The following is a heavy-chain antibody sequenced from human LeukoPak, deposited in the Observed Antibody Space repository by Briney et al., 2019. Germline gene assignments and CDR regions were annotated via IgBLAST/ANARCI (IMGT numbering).Heavy chain of an antibody. CDR1: GFTFSSYA. Sequence: GGSLRLSCAASGFTFSSYAMSWFRQSPGKGLELVSAISDSGRSTYYADSVKGRFTIFRDNSKNTLYLQMNRLRAEDTAVYYCEKAQIKTMVRGLQRGYFMDVWGKGTTVTVSS. D-gene: IGHD3-10*01. J-gene: IGHJ6*03. CDR2: ISDSGRST. CDR3: EKAQIKTMVRGLQRGYFMDV. V-gene: IGHV3-23*01.